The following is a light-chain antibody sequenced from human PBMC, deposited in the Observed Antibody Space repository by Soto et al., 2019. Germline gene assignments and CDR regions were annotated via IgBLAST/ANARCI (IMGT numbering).Light chain of an antibody. CDR3: QQYNSYSPWT. CDR2: DAS. CDR1: QSISSW. J-gene: IGKJ1*01. Sequence: DIQMTQSPSTLSASVGDRVTITCRASQSISSWLAWYQQKPGKAPKLLIYDASSLESGVPSGFSGSGSGTEFTLTISSLQPDDFATYYCQQYNSYSPWTVGQGTKVDIK. V-gene: IGKV1-5*01.